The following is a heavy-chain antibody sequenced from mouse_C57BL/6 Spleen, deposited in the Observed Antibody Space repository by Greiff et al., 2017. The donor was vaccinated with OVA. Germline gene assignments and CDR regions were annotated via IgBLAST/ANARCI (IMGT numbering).Heavy chain of an antibody. V-gene: IGHV1-74*01. Sequence: QVQLQQPGAELVKPGASVKVSCKASGYTFTSYWMHWVKQRPGQGLEWIGRIHPSDSDTNYNQKFKGKATLTVDKSSSTAYMQLCSLTSEDSAVYYCAMEDRGYAMDYWGQGTSVTVSS. CDR2: IHPSDSDT. J-gene: IGHJ4*01. CDR3: AMEDRGYAMDY. D-gene: IGHD3-3*01. CDR1: GYTFTSYW.